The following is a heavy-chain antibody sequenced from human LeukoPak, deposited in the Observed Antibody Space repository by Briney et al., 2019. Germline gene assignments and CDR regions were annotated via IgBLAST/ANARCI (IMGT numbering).Heavy chain of an antibody. D-gene: IGHD6-13*01. J-gene: IGHJ4*02. CDR2: IYYSGST. CDR3: ARHLLAAVTYPLDY. CDR1: GGSISSSSYY. Sequence: SETLSLTCTVSGGSISSSSYYWGWIRQPPGKGLEWIGSIYYSGSTYYNPSLKSRVTISVDTSKNQFSLKLSSVTAADTAVYYCARHLLAAVTYPLDYWGQGTLVTVSS. V-gene: IGHV4-39*01.